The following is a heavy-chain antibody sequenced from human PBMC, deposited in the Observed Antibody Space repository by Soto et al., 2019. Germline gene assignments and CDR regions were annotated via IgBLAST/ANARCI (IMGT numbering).Heavy chain of an antibody. J-gene: IGHJ4*02. Sequence: GGSLRLSCAASGFTFSSYGMHWVRQAPGKGLEWVAIIWYDGSNKYYADSVKGRFPISRDNSKNTLFLQMDSLRAEDTAVYYCAREPQGYSSGWSFDYWGQGILVTVSS. V-gene: IGHV3-33*01. CDR1: GFTFSSYG. CDR2: IWYDGSNK. CDR3: AREPQGYSSGWSFDY. D-gene: IGHD6-19*01.